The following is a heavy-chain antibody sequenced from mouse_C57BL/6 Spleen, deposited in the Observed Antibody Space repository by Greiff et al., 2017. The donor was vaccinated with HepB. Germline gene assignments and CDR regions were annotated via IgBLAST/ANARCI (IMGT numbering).Heavy chain of an antibody. CDR1: GYTFTSYW. D-gene: IGHD4-1*01. Sequence: QVQLQQPGTELVKPGASVKLSCKASGYTFTSYWMHWVKQRPGQGLEWIGNINPSNGGTNYNQKFKSKATLTVDKSSSTAYMQLSSLTSEDSAVYYSAGSGPGAAWFADWGHGTLVTVSA. J-gene: IGHJ3*01. CDR2: INPSNGGT. V-gene: IGHV1-53*01. CDR3: AGSGPGAAWFAD.